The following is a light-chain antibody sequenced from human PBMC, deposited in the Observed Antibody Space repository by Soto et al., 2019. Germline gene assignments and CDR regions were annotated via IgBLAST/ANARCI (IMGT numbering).Light chain of an antibody. V-gene: IGLV1-51*01. CDR2: DND. J-gene: IGLJ2*01. CDR3: GTWDSSLSARI. Sequence: QSVLTQPPSVSAAPGQKVTISCSGSSSNIGNQYVSWYQQLPGTAPKLLIYDNDKRPSGIPDRFSGSKSGTSATLGITGVQTGDEADYYCGTWDSSLSARIFGGGNKLTVL. CDR1: SSNIGNQY.